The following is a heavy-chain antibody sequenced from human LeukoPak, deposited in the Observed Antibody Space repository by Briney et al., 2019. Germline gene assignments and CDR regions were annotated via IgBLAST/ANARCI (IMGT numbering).Heavy chain of an antibody. D-gene: IGHD3-22*01. CDR2: IKQDGSEK. V-gene: IGHV3-7*03. Sequence: SGGSLRLSCAASGFTISSYWMSWVRQAPGKGLEWVANIKQDGSEKYYVDSVKGRFTISRDNAKNSLYLQMNSLRAEDTAVYYCATPGGDSSGYYVFPLGYWGQGTLVTVSS. CDR1: GFTISSYW. J-gene: IGHJ4*02. CDR3: ATPGGDSSGYYVFPLGY.